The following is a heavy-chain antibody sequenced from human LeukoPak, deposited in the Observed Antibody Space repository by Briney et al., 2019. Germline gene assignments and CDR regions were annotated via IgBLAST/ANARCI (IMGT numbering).Heavy chain of an antibody. CDR1: GFTFSNYW. CDR2: IKEDGSEK. CDR3: ARDVYYGSGSYHY. Sequence: QAGGSLRLSCAASGFTFSNYWMSWVRQSPGKGLEWVANIKEDGSEKYYVGSVKGRFTISRDNAKNSLYLQMNSLRAEDTAVYYCARDVYYGSGSYHYWGQGTPVTVSS. V-gene: IGHV3-7*01. D-gene: IGHD3-10*01. J-gene: IGHJ4*02.